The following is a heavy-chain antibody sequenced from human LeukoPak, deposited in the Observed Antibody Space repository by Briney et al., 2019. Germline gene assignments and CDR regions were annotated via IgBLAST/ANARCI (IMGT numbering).Heavy chain of an antibody. Sequence: PSETLSLTCTVSGGSFSNYWTWIRQPPGKGLEWIGYIYYSGSTTYNPSLKSRVTISVDTSKTQFSLNLSSVTAADTAVYYCARRDYGSKIDFWGQGTLVTVSS. V-gene: IGHV4-59*08. CDR2: IYYSGST. CDR1: GGSFSNY. CDR3: ARRDYGSKIDF. D-gene: IGHD4-23*01. J-gene: IGHJ4*02.